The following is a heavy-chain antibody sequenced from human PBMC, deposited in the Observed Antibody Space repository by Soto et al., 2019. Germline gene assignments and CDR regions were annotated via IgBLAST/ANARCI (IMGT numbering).Heavy chain of an antibody. J-gene: IGHJ4*02. CDR1: GGTFSSYA. CDR2: IIPIFGTA. V-gene: IGHV1-69*01. D-gene: IGHD2-21*02. CDR3: ARDLGNKHYYYFY. Sequence: SVKVSCKASGGTFSSYAISWVRQAPGQGLEWMGGIIPIFGTANYAQKFQGRVTITADESTSTAYMELSSLRSEDTAVYYCARDLGNKHYYYFYWGQGTLVTVSS.